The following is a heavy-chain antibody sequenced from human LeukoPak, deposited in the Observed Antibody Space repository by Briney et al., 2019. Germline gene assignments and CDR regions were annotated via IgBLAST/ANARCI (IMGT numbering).Heavy chain of an antibody. CDR1: GGSIGSHY. CDR3: AKYHYYDFWNDDSALSAFDI. Sequence: RPSETLSLTCTVSGGSIGSHYWTWIRQSPAKGLEWIGYSYYTGSTNYNPSLKSRVTISIDASENQFSLKLRSVTAADTAVYYCAKYHYYDFWNDDSALSAFDIWGQGTVVTVSS. D-gene: IGHD3-3*01. J-gene: IGHJ3*02. CDR2: SYYTGST. V-gene: IGHV4-59*11.